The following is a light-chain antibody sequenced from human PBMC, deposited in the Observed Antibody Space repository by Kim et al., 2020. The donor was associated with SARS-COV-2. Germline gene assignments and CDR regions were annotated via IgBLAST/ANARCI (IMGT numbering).Light chain of an antibody. CDR2: RNN. CDR1: NNNVGNQG. V-gene: IGLV10-54*04. CDR3: SAWDSSLNAWV. Sequence: RQTATLTCTGNNNNVGNQGAAWLQQHQGHPPKLLSYRNNKRPSGISERFSASRSGDTASLTITGLQPEDETDYYCSAWDSSLNAWVFGGGTQLTVL. J-gene: IGLJ3*02.